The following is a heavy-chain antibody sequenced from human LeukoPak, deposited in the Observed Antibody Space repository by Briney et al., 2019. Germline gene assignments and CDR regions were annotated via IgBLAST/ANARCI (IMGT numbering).Heavy chain of an antibody. J-gene: IGHJ4*02. D-gene: IGHD5-18*01. CDR1: GVTLSSYA. CDR3: AKDSRNTAMVFDY. Sequence: GGSLRLSCAASGVTLSSYAMSWVRQAPGKGLEWVSAISGSGGSIYYADFVKGRFTISRDNSKNTLFLQMNSLRAEDTAVYYCAKDSRNTAMVFDYWGQGTLVTVSS. V-gene: IGHV3-23*01. CDR2: ISGSGGSI.